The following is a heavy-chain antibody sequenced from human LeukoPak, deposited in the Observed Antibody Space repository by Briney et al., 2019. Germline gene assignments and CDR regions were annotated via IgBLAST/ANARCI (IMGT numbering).Heavy chain of an antibody. CDR1: GYTFTSYD. J-gene: IGHJ4*02. V-gene: IGHV1-18*01. CDR3: ARDYSRWELLLNY. Sequence: ASVKVSCKASGYTFTSYDINWVRQATGQGLEWMGWISAYNGNTNYAQKLQGRVTMTTDTSTSTAYMELRSLRSDDTAVYYCARDYSRWELLLNYWGQGTLVTVSS. CDR2: ISAYNGNT. D-gene: IGHD1-26*01.